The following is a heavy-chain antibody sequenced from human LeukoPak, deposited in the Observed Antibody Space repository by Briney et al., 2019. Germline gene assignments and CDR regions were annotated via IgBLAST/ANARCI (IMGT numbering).Heavy chain of an antibody. CDR1: GFTFDDYA. CDR2: ISWNSGSI. CDR3: AKDGAFDI. V-gene: IGHV3-9*01. J-gene: IGHJ3*02. Sequence: GRSLRLFCAASGFTFDDYAMHWVRQAPGKGLEWVSGISWNSGSIGYADSVKGRFTISRDNAKNSLYLQMNSLRAEDTALYYCAKDGAFDIWGQGTMVTVSS.